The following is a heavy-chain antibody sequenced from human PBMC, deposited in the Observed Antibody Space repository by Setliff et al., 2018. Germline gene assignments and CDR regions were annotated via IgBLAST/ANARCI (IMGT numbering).Heavy chain of an antibody. Sequence: PSETLSLTCAVYGDSFSDYYWSWIRQPPGKGLEWIAEINPSGTTNYIPSLKSRLTISVDTSKRQFSLKLISVTAADTAVYYCRFWSYVYKNDYWAQGTLVTVSS. D-gene: IGHD3-16*01. CDR2: INPSGTT. CDR3: RFWSYVYKNDY. J-gene: IGHJ4*02. CDR1: GDSFSDYY. V-gene: IGHV4-34*01.